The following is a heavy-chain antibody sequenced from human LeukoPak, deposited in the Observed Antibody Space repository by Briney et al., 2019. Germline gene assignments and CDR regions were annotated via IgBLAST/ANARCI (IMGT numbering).Heavy chain of an antibody. D-gene: IGHD3-10*02. CDR1: GFTVSSNY. CDR2: IYGADTT. V-gene: IGHV3-53*05. J-gene: IGHJ4*02. Sequence: GGSLRLSCAASGFTVSSNYMSWVRQAPGKGLEWVSVIYGADTTYYADSVKGRFTISRDNSKNTLYLQMNSLRAEDTAVYYCARDYFVTDWGQGTLVTVSS. CDR3: ARDYFVTD.